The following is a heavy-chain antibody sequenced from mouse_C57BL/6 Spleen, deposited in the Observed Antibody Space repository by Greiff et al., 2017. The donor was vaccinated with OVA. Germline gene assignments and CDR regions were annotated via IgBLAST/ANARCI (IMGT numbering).Heavy chain of an antibody. D-gene: IGHD2-1*01. CDR1: GYTFTSYW. J-gene: IGHJ4*01. CDR3: ARSRGNYEAMDY. V-gene: IGHV1-55*01. CDR2: IYPGSGST. Sequence: VQLQQPGAELVKPGASVKMSCKASGYTFTSYWITWVKQRPGQGLEWIGDIYPGSGSTNYNEKFKSKATLTVDTSSSTAYMQLSSLTSEDSAVYYCARSRGNYEAMDYWGQGTSVTVSS.